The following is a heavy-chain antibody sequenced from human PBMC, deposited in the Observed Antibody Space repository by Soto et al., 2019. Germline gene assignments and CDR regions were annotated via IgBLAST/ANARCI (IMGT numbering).Heavy chain of an antibody. CDR3: ARKEYGDGLDV. V-gene: IGHV4-59*01. J-gene: IGHJ6*02. Sequence: QVQLQESGPGLVKPSETLSLTCTVSGGSISGYFWSWIRQPPGKGLECIGYLSDSGSTDYTPSLNSRVTISVDTSKNQFSLQLSSVTAADTAVHYCARKEYGDGLDVCGQGTTVTVSS. CDR2: LSDSGST. D-gene: IGHD2-2*01. CDR1: GGSISGYF.